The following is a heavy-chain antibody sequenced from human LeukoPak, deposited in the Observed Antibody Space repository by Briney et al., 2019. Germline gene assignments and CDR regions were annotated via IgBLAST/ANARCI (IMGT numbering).Heavy chain of an antibody. CDR3: AKDRLYYFDSSGYYDY. CDR2: VSDSGGTT. J-gene: IGHJ4*02. D-gene: IGHD3-22*01. Sequence: SGGSLRLSCAASGFSFSSFAMTWVRQAPGKGQEWVSGVSDSGGTTYYADSVKGRFTISRDNSKNTLYLQMSSLRAEDTAVYYCAKDRLYYFDSSGYYDYWGQGTLVTVSS. V-gene: IGHV3-23*01. CDR1: GFSFSSFA.